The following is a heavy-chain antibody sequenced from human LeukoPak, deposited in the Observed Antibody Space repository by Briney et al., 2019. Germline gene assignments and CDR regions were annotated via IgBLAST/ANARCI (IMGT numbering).Heavy chain of an antibody. CDR1: GGSISSSSYY. CDR3: ARSNYDFWSGYPGYFDY. Sequence: SETLSLTCTVSGGSISSSSYYWGWIRQPPGKGLEWIGSIYYSGSTYYNPSLKSRVTISVDTSKNQFSLKLSSVTAADTAVYYCARSNYDFWSGYPGYFDYWGQGTLVTVSS. CDR2: IYYSGST. V-gene: IGHV4-39*07. D-gene: IGHD3-3*01. J-gene: IGHJ4*02.